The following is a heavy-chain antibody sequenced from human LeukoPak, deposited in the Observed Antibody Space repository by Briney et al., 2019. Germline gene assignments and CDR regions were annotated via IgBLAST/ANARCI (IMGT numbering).Heavy chain of an antibody. CDR2: ISYNGNT. CDR3: ARRAGLFDY. CDR1: GGSISSYY. Sequence: SETLSLTCTVSGGSISSYYWSWIRQPPGKGLELIGYISYNGNTNYNPSLKSRVTLSVDTPKNQFSLKVTSVTAADTAVYYCARRAGLFDYWGQGTLVTVSS. D-gene: IGHD3/OR15-3a*01. V-gene: IGHV4-59*01. J-gene: IGHJ4*02.